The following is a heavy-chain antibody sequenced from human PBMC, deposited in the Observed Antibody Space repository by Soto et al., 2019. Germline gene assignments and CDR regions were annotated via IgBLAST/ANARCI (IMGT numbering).Heavy chain of an antibody. J-gene: IGHJ6*03. CDR3: AFLGPSHYYFYMDV. CDR2: IYSSGST. CDR1: GGSFDSGYY. Sequence: QVQLQESGPGLVKPSQTLSLTCTVSGGSFDSGYYWSWIRQDPGKGLEFIGYIYSSGSTYYNPSLKGRLTMSVDTSENPLPPPLTSVTAADTAVYYCAFLGPSHYYFYMDVWCKGTAVTVSS. D-gene: IGHD3-10*01. V-gene: IGHV4-31*03.